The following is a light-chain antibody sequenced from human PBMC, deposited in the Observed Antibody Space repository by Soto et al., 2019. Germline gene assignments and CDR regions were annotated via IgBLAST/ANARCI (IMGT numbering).Light chain of an antibody. CDR3: TSCTTSSTDVV. Sequence: QSALTQPASVSGSPGQSITISCTGTSSDVGGCNYVSWYQQYPGKAPKLMIYDVSNRPPGVSDRFSGSKSDNTASLTISGLQAEDEAEYYCTSCTTSSTDVVFGGGTQLTVL. J-gene: IGLJ2*01. CDR2: DVS. V-gene: IGLV2-14*03. CDR1: SSDVGGCNY.